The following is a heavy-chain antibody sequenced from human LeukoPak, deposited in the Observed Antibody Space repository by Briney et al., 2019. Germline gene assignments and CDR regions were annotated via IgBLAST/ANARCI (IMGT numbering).Heavy chain of an antibody. CDR3: ARVMVRGVFYY. Sequence: ASVKVSCEASGGTFSSYAISWVRQAPGQGLEWMGGIIPIFGTANYAQKFQGRVTITADESTGTAYMELSSLRSEDTAVYYCARVMVRGVFYYWGQGTLVTVSS. CDR2: IIPIFGTA. V-gene: IGHV1-69*13. D-gene: IGHD3-10*01. CDR1: GGTFSSYA. J-gene: IGHJ4*02.